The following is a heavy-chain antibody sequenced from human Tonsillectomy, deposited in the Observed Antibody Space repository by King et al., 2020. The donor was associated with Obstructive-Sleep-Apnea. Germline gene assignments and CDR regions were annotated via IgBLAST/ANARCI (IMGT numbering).Heavy chain of an antibody. CDR1: GFTFRNYG. CDR2: IQLDGSNK. Sequence: QLVQSGGGVVQPGRSLRLSCSASGFTFRNYGMHWVRQAPGKGREWGAFIQLDGSNKYYDDSVKGRFTISRENSRNTLYLQMNSLRAEDTAVYFCAKDGFVDFGGNYLDYWGQGTLVTVSS. J-gene: IGHJ4*02. CDR3: AKDGFVDFGGNYLDY. V-gene: IGHV3-30*02. D-gene: IGHD3-16*01.